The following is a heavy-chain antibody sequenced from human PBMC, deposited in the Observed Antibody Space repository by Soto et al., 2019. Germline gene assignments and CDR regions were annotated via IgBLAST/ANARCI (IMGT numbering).Heavy chain of an antibody. CDR3: ARLVWGLVSY. CDR2: IYYSGST. CDR1: GGSISSSSYY. J-gene: IGHJ4*02. D-gene: IGHD3-16*01. V-gene: IGHV4-39*01. Sequence: SETLSLTCTVSGGSISSSSYYWGWIRQPPGKGLEWIGNIYYSGSTYYNPSLKSRVTISVDTSENQFSLKLTSVTAADTAVYYCARLVWGLVSYWGQGTLVTVSS.